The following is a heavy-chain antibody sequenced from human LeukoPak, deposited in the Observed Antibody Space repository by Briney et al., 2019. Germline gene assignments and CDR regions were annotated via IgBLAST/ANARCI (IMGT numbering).Heavy chain of an antibody. CDR2: IREKPHNYST. V-gene: IGHV3-72*01. CDR1: GFTFSSYS. CDR3: ARGFRYGSNWGFDY. D-gene: IGHD5-24*01. J-gene: IGHJ4*02. Sequence: PGGSLRLSCAASGFTFSSYSMNWVRQAPGKGLEWVARIREKPHNYSTEYAASVKGRFTISRDDSKNSLYLQMSSLKTEDTAVYYCARGFRYGSNWGFDYWGQGTLVTVSS.